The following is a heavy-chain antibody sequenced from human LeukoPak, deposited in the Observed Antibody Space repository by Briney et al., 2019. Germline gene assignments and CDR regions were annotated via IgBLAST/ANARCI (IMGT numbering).Heavy chain of an antibody. J-gene: IGHJ3*02. Sequence: GGSPSLSCAASGFTFSSYGMHWVRQAPGKGLEWVAFIRYDGSNKYYADSVKGRFTISRDNSKNTLYLQMNSLRAEDTAVYYCAKDPRPIAAAGTTPDAFDIWGQGTMVTVSS. V-gene: IGHV3-30*02. CDR1: GFTFSSYG. D-gene: IGHD6-13*01. CDR3: AKDPRPIAAAGTTPDAFDI. CDR2: IRYDGSNK.